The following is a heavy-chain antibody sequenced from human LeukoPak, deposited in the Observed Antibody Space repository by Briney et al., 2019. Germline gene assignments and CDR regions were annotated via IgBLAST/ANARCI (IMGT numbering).Heavy chain of an antibody. V-gene: IGHV1-8*01. CDR3: ARLGRYCSGGSCYSGRRGLGYYFDY. CDR1: GYTFTSYD. Sequence: GASVKVSCKASGYTFTSYDINWVRQATGQELEWMGWMNPNSGNTGYAQKFQGRVTMTRNTSISTAYMELSSLRSEDTAVYYCARLGRYCSGGSCYSGRRGLGYYFDYWGQGTLVTVSS. CDR2: MNPNSGNT. D-gene: IGHD2-15*01. J-gene: IGHJ4*02.